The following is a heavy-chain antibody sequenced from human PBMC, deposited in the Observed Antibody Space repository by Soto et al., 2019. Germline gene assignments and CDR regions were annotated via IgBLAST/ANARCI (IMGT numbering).Heavy chain of an antibody. Sequence: QVQLVQSGAEVKKPGSSVKVSCKASGGTFSSYAISWVRQAPGQGLEWMGGIIPIFGTANYAQKFQGRVTITADESTSTAYMELSSLRSEDTAVYYCARPGGQNNYVNYYYYYGMDVWGQGTTVTVSS. D-gene: IGHD4-4*01. J-gene: IGHJ6*02. V-gene: IGHV1-69*01. CDR1: GGTFSSYA. CDR2: IIPIFGTA. CDR3: ARPGGQNNYVNYYYYYGMDV.